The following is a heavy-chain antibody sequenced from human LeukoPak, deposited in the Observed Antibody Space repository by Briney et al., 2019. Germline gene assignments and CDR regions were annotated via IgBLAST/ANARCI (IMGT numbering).Heavy chain of an antibody. CDR3: ARSYYDSSGYPGGFDY. D-gene: IGHD3-22*01. Sequence: SETLSLTCAVSGGSTSSSNWWSWVRQPPGKGLEWIGEIYHSGSTNYNPSLKSRVTISVDKSKNQFSLKLSSVTAADTAVYYCARSYYDSSGYPGGFDYWGQGTLVTVSS. V-gene: IGHV4-4*02. CDR2: IYHSGST. CDR1: GGSTSSSNW. J-gene: IGHJ4*02.